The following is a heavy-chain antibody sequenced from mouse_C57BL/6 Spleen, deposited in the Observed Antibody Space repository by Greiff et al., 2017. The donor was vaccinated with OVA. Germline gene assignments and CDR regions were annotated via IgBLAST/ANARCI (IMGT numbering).Heavy chain of an antibody. CDR3: ARKGLRRRFAY. CDR2: IHPNSGST. CDR1: GYTFTSYW. D-gene: IGHD2-12*01. Sequence: VQLQQPGAELVKPGASVKLSCKASGYTFTSYWMHWVKQRPGQGLEWIGMIHPNSGSTNYNEKFKSKATLTVNKSSSTAYMQLSSLTSEDSAVYYCARKGLRRRFAYWGQGTLVTVSA. V-gene: IGHV1-64*01. J-gene: IGHJ3*01.